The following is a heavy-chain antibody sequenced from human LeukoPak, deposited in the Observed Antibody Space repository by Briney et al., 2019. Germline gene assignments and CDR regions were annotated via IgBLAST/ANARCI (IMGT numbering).Heavy chain of an antibody. CDR3: ARDVGYYYGSGSYSSDY. CDR2: ISYDGSNK. V-gene: IGHV3-30*04. J-gene: IGHJ4*02. Sequence: PGGSLRLSCAASGFTFSSYAMHWVRQAPGKGLEWVAVISYDGSNKYYADSVKGRFTISRDNSKNTLYLQMNSLRADDTAVYYCARDVGYYYGSGSYSSDYWGQGTLVTVSS. D-gene: IGHD3-10*01. CDR1: GFTFSSYA.